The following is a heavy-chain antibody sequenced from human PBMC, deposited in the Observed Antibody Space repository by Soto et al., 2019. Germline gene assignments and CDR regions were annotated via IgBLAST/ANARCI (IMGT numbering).Heavy chain of an antibody. CDR1: GFAFSAYY. J-gene: IGHJ4*02. D-gene: IGHD6-25*01. CDR2: IKKDGSEK. V-gene: IGHV3-7*01. Sequence: EVQLVESGGGVVQPGGSLRLSCAASGFAFSAYYMTWVRQAPGKGLEWVANIKKDGSEKYYAGSVNGRFIISRDDAKNLSFLPMSSLRVQGTAVYYCVREKRANGSFDYWGQGTPVTVSA. CDR3: VREKRANGSFDY.